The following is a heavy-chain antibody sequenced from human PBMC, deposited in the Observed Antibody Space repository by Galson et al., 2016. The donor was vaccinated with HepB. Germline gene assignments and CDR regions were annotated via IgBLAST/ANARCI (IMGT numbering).Heavy chain of an antibody. Sequence: SLRLSCAASGFTVSGNYLTWVRQAPGRAPECVSIIYSGGGTYYADSVKGRFTISRDSSKNTMYLQMNSLRAEDTAVYYCAKDHAFLGLYFYGMDVWGQGTTVTVSS. D-gene: IGHD3-9*01. CDR1: GFTVSGNY. CDR3: AKDHAFLGLYFYGMDV. V-gene: IGHV3-53*05. J-gene: IGHJ6*02. CDR2: IYSGGGT.